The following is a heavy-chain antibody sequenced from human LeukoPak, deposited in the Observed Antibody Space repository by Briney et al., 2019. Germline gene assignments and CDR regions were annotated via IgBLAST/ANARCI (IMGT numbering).Heavy chain of an antibody. J-gene: IGHJ4*02. CDR2: ITSRSSTI. CDR3: ATSRAWLGAPFDY. Sequence: PGGSLRLSCAASGFTLTTYSMNWVRQAPGKGLEWVSYITSRSSTIYYADSVKGRFTISRDDAKNSLFLQMNSLRDEDTAVYHCATSRAWLGAPFDYWGQGTLVTVSS. V-gene: IGHV3-48*02. CDR1: GFTLTTYS. D-gene: IGHD1-26*01.